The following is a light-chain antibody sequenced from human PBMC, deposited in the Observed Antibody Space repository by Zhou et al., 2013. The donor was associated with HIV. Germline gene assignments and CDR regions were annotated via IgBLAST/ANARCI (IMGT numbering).Light chain of an antibody. CDR2: AAS. CDR1: QPISNW. CDR3: LQHNSYPPLT. V-gene: IGKV1-5*01. Sequence: DIQMTQSPSTQSASVGDRVTISCRASQPISNWLAWSQQKPGKAPRLLIYAASSLQSGVPSRFSGSGSGTDFTLTISSLQPEDFATYYCLQHNSYPPLTFGGGTKVEIK. J-gene: IGKJ4*01.